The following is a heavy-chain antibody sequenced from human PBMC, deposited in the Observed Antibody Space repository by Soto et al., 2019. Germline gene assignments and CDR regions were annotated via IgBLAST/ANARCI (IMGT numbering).Heavy chain of an antibody. CDR2: IYSGGST. CDR3: ARDTYSSSWYWFDP. J-gene: IGHJ5*02. V-gene: IGHV3-53*02. D-gene: IGHD6-13*01. Sequence: EVQLVETGGGLIQPGGSLRLSCAASGFTVSSNYMSWVRQAPGKGLEWVSVIYSGGSTYDADSVKGRFTISRDNSKNTLYLQMHSLRADDTAVYYCARDTYSSSWYWFDPWGQGTLVTVSS. CDR1: GFTVSSNY.